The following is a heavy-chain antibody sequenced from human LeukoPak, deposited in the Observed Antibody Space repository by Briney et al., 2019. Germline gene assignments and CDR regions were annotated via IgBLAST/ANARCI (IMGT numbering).Heavy chain of an antibody. CDR2: IYHSGST. Sequence: PSQTLSLTCGVSGGSISRGGYSWNWLRQPPGKGLEWIGYIYHSGSTYYNPSLKSRVTISLDTSENHFSLELRSVTAADTAVYYCARGGDYGDQYFQHWGRGTLVTVSS. CDR3: ARGGDYGDQYFQH. J-gene: IGHJ1*01. V-gene: IGHV4-30-2*01. D-gene: IGHD4-17*01. CDR1: GGSISRGGYS.